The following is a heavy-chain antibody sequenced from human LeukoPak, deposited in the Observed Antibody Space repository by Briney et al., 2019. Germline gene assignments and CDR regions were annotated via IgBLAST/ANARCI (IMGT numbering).Heavy chain of an antibody. CDR3: ARFPRGYSYGFDY. J-gene: IGHJ4*02. V-gene: IGHV1-69*05. CDR1: GGTFSSYA. CDR2: IIPIFGTA. Sequence: ASVKVSCKASGGTFSSYAISWVRQAPGQGLEWMGRIIPIFGTANYAQKFQGRVTITTDESTSTAYMELSRLRSDDTAVYYCARFPRGYSYGFDYWGQGTLVTVSS. D-gene: IGHD5-18*01.